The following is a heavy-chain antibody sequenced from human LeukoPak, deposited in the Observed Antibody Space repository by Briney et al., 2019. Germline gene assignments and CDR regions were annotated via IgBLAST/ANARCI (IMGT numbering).Heavy chain of an antibody. V-gene: IGHV3-23*01. J-gene: IGHJ4*02. Sequence: PGGSLRLSCAVSRFPFSVYEMNWVRQAPGKGLEWVSAITGSGGTTFYADSVKGRFTISRDNSKNTLYLQMNNLRAEDTAVYYCAKGRGSGTYTGDFWGQGTLVTVSS. CDR1: RFPFSVYE. D-gene: IGHD3-10*01. CDR3: AKGRGSGTYTGDF. CDR2: ITGSGGTT.